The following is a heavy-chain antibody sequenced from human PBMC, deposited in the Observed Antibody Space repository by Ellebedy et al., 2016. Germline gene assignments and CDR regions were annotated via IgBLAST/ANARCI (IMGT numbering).Heavy chain of an antibody. D-gene: IGHD6-13*01. Sequence: SVKVSCXTSGGTFSSYAISWVRQAPGQGLEWMGVIMPIFDSSNYAQKFQGRVTITADKSTSTAYMELSSLRSEDTAVYYCAREGAGYSSSWFPHWGQGTLVTVSS. CDR3: AREGAGYSSSWFPH. CDR2: IMPIFDSS. V-gene: IGHV1-69*06. J-gene: IGHJ5*02. CDR1: GGTFSSYA.